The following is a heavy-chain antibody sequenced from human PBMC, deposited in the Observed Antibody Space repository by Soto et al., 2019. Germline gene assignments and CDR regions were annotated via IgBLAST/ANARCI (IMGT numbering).Heavy chain of an antibody. CDR1: GFTFSSYG. CDR3: ARHYPSSWYVRGWPPHYYGMDV. J-gene: IGHJ6*02. CDR2: IWSDGSNK. V-gene: IGHV3-33*01. Sequence: QVQLVESGGGVVQPGRYLRLSCAAAGFTFSSYGMHWVRQAPGKGLEWAAAIWSDGSNKYYADSVKGRFTISRDNSKNGLSVKMSGRRAEDTAAYYCARHYPSSWYVRGWPPHYYGMDVWGQGTTVTVAS. D-gene: IGHD6-13*01.